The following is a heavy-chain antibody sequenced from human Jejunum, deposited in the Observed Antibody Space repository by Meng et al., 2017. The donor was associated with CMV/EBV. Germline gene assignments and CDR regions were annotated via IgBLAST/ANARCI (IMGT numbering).Heavy chain of an antibody. D-gene: IGHD1-26*01. V-gene: IGHV2-5*02. CDR1: GFSPSTSGEG. CDR2: IYRGDDK. CDR3: AHFVGGYYPSRPDY. Sequence: ITLKESVPTLVKPTQTLTLTCSFSGFSPSTSGEGVGWIRQPPGKALEWLALIYRGDDKRYSPSLNSRLTIAKDTSKNEVVLTLTNMGPIDTGTYYCAHFVGGYYPSRPDYWGQGTLVTVSS. J-gene: IGHJ4*02.